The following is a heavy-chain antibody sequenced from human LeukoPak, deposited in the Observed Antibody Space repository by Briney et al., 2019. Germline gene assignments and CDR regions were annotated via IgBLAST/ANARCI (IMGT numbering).Heavy chain of an antibody. CDR1: GYTFTSYD. J-gene: IGHJ6*02. Sequence: RASVKVSCKASGYTFTSYDINWVRQATGQGLEWMGWMNPNSGNTGYAQKFQGRVTMTRNTSISTAYMELSSLRSEDTAVYYWARGLYDFWSGYYLGMDVWGQGTTVTVSS. CDR2: MNPNSGNT. V-gene: IGHV1-8*01. D-gene: IGHD3-3*01. CDR3: ARGLYDFWSGYYLGMDV.